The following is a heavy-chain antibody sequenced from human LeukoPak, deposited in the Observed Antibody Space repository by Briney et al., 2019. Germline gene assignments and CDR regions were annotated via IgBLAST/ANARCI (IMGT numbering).Heavy chain of an antibody. CDR2: ISSSGSTI. J-gene: IGHJ4*02. CDR1: GFTFSDYY. D-gene: IGHD2-15*01. Sequence: GGSLRLSCAASGFTFSDYYMSWIRQAPGKGLEWVSYISSSGSTIYYADSVKGRFTISRDNAKNSLYLQMNSLRAEDTAVYYCAKDYCSGGSCYAGGYYFDYWGQGTLVTVSS. V-gene: IGHV3-11*01. CDR3: AKDYCSGGSCYAGGYYFDY.